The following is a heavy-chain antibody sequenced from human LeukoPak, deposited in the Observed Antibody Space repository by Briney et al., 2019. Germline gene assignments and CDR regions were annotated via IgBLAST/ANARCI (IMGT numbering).Heavy chain of an antibody. CDR2: ISSGSGYI. Sequence: PGGSLRLSCAASGFTFSSFTMHWVRQAPGKGLEWVSSISSGSGYIYYADSVKGRFTISRDNSKNTLYLQMNSLRAEDTAVYYCAKDQRPYYYDSSGYSYAFDIWGQGTMVTVSS. CDR3: AKDQRPYYYDSSGYSYAFDI. V-gene: IGHV3-21*04. CDR1: GFTFSSFT. D-gene: IGHD3-22*01. J-gene: IGHJ3*02.